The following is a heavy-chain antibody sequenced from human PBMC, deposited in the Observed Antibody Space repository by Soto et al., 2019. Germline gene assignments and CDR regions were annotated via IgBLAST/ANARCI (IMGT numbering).Heavy chain of an antibody. J-gene: IGHJ6*02. Sequence: VGSLSLSCAASGFTFSSYSMNWVRQAPGKGLEWVAATTYDGGIKHYVDSVKGRFTISRDNSKNTLYLQMNSLRVEDTATYYCAGALENPYFYYGLNVWGQGTTVIVSS. V-gene: IGHV3-30*03. CDR3: AGALENPYFYYGLNV. CDR1: GFTFSSYS. D-gene: IGHD1-1*01. CDR2: TTYDGGIK.